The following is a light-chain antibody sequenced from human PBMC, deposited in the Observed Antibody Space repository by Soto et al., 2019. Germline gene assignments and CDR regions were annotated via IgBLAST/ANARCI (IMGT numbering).Light chain of an antibody. CDR2: EVS. J-gene: IGLJ1*01. Sequence: QSALTQPASVSGSPGQSITISCSGTSSDVGNYNLVSWYQHHPGKAPKLMIYEVSKRPSGVSNRFSGAKSGDTASLTISGLQAEDEADYYCCSYAGSNYFFGTGTKVTVL. CDR3: CSYAGSNYF. CDR1: SSDVGNYNL. V-gene: IGLV2-23*02.